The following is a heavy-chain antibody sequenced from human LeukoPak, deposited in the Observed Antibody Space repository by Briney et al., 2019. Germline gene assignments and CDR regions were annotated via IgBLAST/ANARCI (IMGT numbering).Heavy chain of an antibody. CDR2: ISWNSGSI. CDR1: GFTFDDYA. V-gene: IGHV3-9*01. Sequence: PGRSLRLSCAASGFTFDDYAMHWVRQAPGKGLEWVSGISWNSGSIGYADSVKGRFTISRDNAKNSLYLQMNSLRAEDTAVYYCARVVYYDILTGYFGRSPYYMDVWGKGTTVTISS. J-gene: IGHJ6*03. D-gene: IGHD3-9*01. CDR3: ARVVYYDILTGYFGRSPYYMDV.